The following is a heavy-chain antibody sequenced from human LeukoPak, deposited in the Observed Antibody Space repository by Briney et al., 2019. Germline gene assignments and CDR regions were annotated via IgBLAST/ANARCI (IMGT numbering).Heavy chain of an antibody. Sequence: GGSLRLSCAASGIAFSDVGMTWVRQAPGKGLEWVGRIKSKADGGTTDYAAPVKGRFSISGDDSKNSVYLQMDSLEAEDTAVYYCAAFSKGFWGQGTLVTVSS. V-gene: IGHV3-15*01. CDR3: AAFSKGF. CDR1: GIAFSDVG. CDR2: IKSKADGGTT. J-gene: IGHJ4*02.